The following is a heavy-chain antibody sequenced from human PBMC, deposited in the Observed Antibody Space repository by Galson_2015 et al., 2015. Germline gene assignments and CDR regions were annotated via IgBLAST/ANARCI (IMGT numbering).Heavy chain of an antibody. CDR2: IYYSGDT. V-gene: IGHV4-39*01. D-gene: IGHD7-27*01. CDR1: GGSISSSGYY. CDR3: ARSGDSHGLKFFY. Sequence: ETLSLTCSVSGGSISSSGYYWGWVRQAPGKGLEWIGTIYYSGDTFYNPSLKSRVTISGDTSKNQLSLKMRSVTAPDTAVYYWARSGDSHGLKFFYWGQGTLVTVSS. J-gene: IGHJ4*02.